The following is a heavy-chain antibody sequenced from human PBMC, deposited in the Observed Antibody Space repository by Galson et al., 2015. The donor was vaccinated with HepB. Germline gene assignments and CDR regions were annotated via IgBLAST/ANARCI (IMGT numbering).Heavy chain of an antibody. D-gene: IGHD3-10*01. V-gene: IGHV3-30*02. Sequence: SLRLSCAASGFTFSSYGMHWVRQAPGKGLEWVAFIRYDGSNKYYADSVKGRFTISRDNSKNTLYLQMNSLRAEDTAVYYCAKDRRFGVYLFDYWGQGTLVTVSS. CDR2: IRYDGSNK. CDR3: AKDRRFGVYLFDY. J-gene: IGHJ4*02. CDR1: GFTFSSYG.